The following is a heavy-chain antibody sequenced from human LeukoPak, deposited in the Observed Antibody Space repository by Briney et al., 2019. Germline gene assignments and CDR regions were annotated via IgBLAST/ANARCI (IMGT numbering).Heavy chain of an antibody. J-gene: IGHJ4*02. V-gene: IGHV1-2*02. CDR1: GYTFTGYY. Sequence: ASVKVSCKASGYTFTGYYMHWVRQAPGQGLEWMGWINPNSGGTNYAQKFQGRVTMTRDTSISTAYMELRSLRSDDTAVYYCARDVGFYYYDSRGYGPVDYWGQGTLVTVSS. CDR2: INPNSGGT. D-gene: IGHD3-22*01. CDR3: ARDVGFYYYDSRGYGPVDY.